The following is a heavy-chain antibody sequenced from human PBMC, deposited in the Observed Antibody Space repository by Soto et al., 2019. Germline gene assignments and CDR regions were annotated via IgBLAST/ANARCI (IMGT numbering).Heavy chain of an antibody. CDR3: TRDSRVPAAMPIDY. CDR2: IRSKAYGGTT. V-gene: IGHV3-49*03. D-gene: IGHD2-2*01. Sequence: GGSLRLSCTASGFTFGDYAMSWFRQAPGKGLEWVGFIRSKAYGGTTEYAASVKGRFTISRDDSKSIAYLQMNSLKTEDTAVYYCTRDSRVPAAMPIDYWGQGTLVTVSS. CDR1: GFTFGDYA. J-gene: IGHJ4*02.